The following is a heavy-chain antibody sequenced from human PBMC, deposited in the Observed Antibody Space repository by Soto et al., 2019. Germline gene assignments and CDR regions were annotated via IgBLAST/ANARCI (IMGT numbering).Heavy chain of an antibody. V-gene: IGHV1-46*01. CDR3: AKTYGFLGGYYFDY. Sequence: QVQLVQSGAEVKKPGASVKVSCEASGYTFTNYYIHWVRQAPGQGLEWMAVINPSGGSTRYAQKFQGRVTMTRDTSTSTVYMELSSXRSEDTAVYYCAKTYGFLGGYYFDYWGQGTLVTVSS. CDR1: GYTFTNYY. J-gene: IGHJ4*02. D-gene: IGHD3-16*01. CDR2: INPSGGST.